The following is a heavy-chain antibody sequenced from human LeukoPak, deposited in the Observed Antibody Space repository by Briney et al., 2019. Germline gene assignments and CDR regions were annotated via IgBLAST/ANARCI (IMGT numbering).Heavy chain of an antibody. D-gene: IGHD4-11*01. CDR2: FYYSGST. Sequence: PSETLSLTCTVSGDSLSSNNYYWGWIRQPPGKGLEWIGSFYYSGSTYYNPSLKSRVTISVDTSKNQFSLKVSSVTAADTAVYYCATPGTVTTVKYFRYWGQGTLVTVSS. CDR3: ATPGTVTTVKYFRY. CDR1: GDSLSSNNYY. V-gene: IGHV4-39*01. J-gene: IGHJ4*02.